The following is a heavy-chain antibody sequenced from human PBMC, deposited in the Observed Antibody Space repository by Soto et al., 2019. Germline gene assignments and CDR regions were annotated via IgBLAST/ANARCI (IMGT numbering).Heavy chain of an antibody. Sequence: KTSETLSLTCAVSGYSISSGYYWGWIRQPPGKGLEWIGSIYHSGSTYYNPSLKSRVTISVDTSKNQFSLKLSSVTAADTAVYYCASGLRLYYDYVWGSYRYSRRGFDAFDIWGQGTMVTVS. V-gene: IGHV4-38-2*01. CDR2: IYHSGST. CDR3: ASGLRLYYDYVWGSYRYSRRGFDAFDI. CDR1: GYSISSGYY. J-gene: IGHJ3*02. D-gene: IGHD3-16*02.